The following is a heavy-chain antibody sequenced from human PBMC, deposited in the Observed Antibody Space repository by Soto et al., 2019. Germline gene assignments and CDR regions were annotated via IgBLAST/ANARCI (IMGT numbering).Heavy chain of an antibody. V-gene: IGHV4-31*03. J-gene: IGHJ5*02. D-gene: IGHD6-19*01. CDR2: IYYSGST. Sequence: PSETLSLTCTVSGGSISSGGYYWSWIRQHPGKGLEWIGYIYYSGSTYYNPSLKSRVTISVDTSKNQFSLKLSSVTAADTAVYYCARDSSGWGNWFDPWGQGTLVTVSS. CDR3: ARDSSGWGNWFDP. CDR1: GGSISSGGYY.